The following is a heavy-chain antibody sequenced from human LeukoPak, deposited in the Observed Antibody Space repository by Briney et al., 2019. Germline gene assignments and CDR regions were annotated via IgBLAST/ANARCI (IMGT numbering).Heavy chain of an antibody. CDR3: ASRGGSSWYFDY. J-gene: IGHJ4*02. V-gene: IGHV4-59*08. CDR1: GGSISTYY. Sequence: SETLSLTCTVSGGSISTYYWSWIRQPPGKGLEWIGYIYYSGCSNYIPSLKSRVTISVDTSKSQFSLKLSSVTAADTAVYYCASRGGSSWYFDYWGQGTLVTVSS. CDR2: IYYSGCS. D-gene: IGHD6-13*01.